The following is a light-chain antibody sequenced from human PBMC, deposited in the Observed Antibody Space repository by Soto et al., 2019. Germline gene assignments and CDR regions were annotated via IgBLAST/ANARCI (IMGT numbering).Light chain of an antibody. CDR3: QQYGTSPFT. J-gene: IGKJ5*01. V-gene: IGKV3-20*01. CDR2: SAS. Sequence: EIVLTQSPATLSLSPGERATPSCRASDVVGSNLAWYQQKPGQAPRLLIHSASSRATGIPDRFSGIGYGTDFTLTISGLEPEDFAVYHCQQYGTSPFTFGQGTRLEIK. CDR1: DVVGSN.